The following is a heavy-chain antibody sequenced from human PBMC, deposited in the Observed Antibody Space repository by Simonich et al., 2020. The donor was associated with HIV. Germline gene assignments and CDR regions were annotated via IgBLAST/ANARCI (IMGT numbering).Heavy chain of an antibody. D-gene: IGHD3-10*01. CDR3: AREITMVRGYYGMDV. J-gene: IGHJ6*02. CDR1: GYTFTGYY. Sequence: QVQLVQSGAEVKKPGASVKVSCKASGYTFTGYYMHWVRQAPGQGLEWRAWSNPKSGGTNYAQNVQGRVTITRDTSASTAYMEVSSLRSEDTAVYYCAREITMVRGYYGMDVWGQGTTVTVSS. V-gene: IGHV1-2*02. CDR2: SNPKSGGT.